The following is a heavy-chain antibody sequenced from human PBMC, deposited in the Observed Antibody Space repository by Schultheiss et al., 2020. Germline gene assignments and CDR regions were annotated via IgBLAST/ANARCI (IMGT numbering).Heavy chain of an antibody. CDR3: ARDVVVVPAAMPGDYYYYMDV. J-gene: IGHJ6*03. D-gene: IGHD2-2*01. V-gene: IGHV4-61*01. CDR1: GGPVSSGSYY. Sequence: SETLSLTCTVSGGPVSSGSYYWSWIRQPPGKGLEWIGYIYYSGSTNYNPSLKSRVTISVDTSKNQFSLKLSSVTAADTAVYYCARDVVVVPAAMPGDYYYYMDVWDKGTTVTVSS. CDR2: IYYSGST.